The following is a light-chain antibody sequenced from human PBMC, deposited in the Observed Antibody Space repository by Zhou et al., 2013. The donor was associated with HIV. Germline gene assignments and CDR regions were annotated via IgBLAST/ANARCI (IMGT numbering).Light chain of an antibody. CDR1: QRLNSF. J-gene: IGKJ4*01. Sequence: DIQMTQSPSSLSGSVGDRVNLTCRASQRLNSFLNWYQQRPGGAPQLLMFAAATLQSGVASRFSGRGSGTEFTLTIKNLQPDDFATYFCQQVHIHPVSFGGGTTVAV. CDR3: QQVHIHPVS. V-gene: IGKV1-39*01. CDR2: AAA.